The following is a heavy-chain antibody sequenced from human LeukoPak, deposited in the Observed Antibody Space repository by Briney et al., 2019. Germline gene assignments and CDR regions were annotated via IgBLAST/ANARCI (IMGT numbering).Heavy chain of an antibody. V-gene: IGHV3-15*01. Sequence: GGSLRLSCEASGFSFTNTWMSWVRQAPGKGLEWVGRVKSKADDGTTDYAAPAQGRFTISRDDSKNTLSLQMNSLKTEDTAVYYCATEGGSGSYYGDDAFDMWGQGTMVTVSS. CDR3: ATEGGSGSYYGDDAFDM. CDR1: GFSFTNTW. CDR2: VKSKADDGTT. D-gene: IGHD3-10*01. J-gene: IGHJ3*02.